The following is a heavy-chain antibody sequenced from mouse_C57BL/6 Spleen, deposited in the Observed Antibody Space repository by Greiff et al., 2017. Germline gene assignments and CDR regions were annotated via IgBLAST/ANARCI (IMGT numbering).Heavy chain of an antibody. CDR1: GYTFTSYW. D-gene: IGHD4-1*01. CDR3: ARLELGRAMDY. J-gene: IGHJ4*01. Sequence: VQLQQPGAELVRPGSSVKLSCKASGYTFTSYWMHWVKQRPIQGLEWIGNIDPSDSETHYNQKFKDKATLTVDKSSSTAYMQLSSLTSEDSAVYYCARLELGRAMDYWGQGTSVTVSS. V-gene: IGHV1-52*01. CDR2: IDPSDSET.